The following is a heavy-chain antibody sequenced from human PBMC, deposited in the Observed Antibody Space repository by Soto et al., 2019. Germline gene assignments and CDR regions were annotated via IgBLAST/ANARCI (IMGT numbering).Heavy chain of an antibody. D-gene: IGHD4-17*01. J-gene: IGHJ3*01. CDR2: IYPGDSDT. V-gene: IGHV5-51*01. Sequence: GESLKISCKGSGYSFSSHWIGWVRQMPGKGLEWMGIIYPGDSDTRYSPSFQGQVTISADKSTSTAYLHWSSLKASDTAMYYCARRLTTVVTKFAFDFWGQGTMVTVSS. CDR1: GYSFSSHW. CDR3: ARRLTTVVTKFAFDF.